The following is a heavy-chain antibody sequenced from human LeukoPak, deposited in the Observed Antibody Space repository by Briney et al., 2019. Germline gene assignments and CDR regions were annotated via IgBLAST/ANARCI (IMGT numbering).Heavy chain of an antibody. Sequence: GGSLRLSCAASGFTFSSYSMNWARQAPGKGLEWISYISSASNAIYYADSVKGRFTISRDNAKNSVYLQMNSLRAEDTAMYYCARDGWFGDYNWFDPWGRGTLVTVSS. CDR1: GFTFSSYS. D-gene: IGHD3-10*01. CDR3: ARDGWFGDYNWFDP. J-gene: IGHJ5*02. CDR2: ISSASNAI. V-gene: IGHV3-48*01.